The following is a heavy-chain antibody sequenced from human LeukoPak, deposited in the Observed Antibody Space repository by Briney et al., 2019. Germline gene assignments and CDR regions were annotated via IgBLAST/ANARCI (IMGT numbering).Heavy chain of an antibody. V-gene: IGHV1-24*01. Sequence: ASVKVSCKVSGYTLTELSMHWVRQAPGKGLEWMGGFDPEDGETIYAQKFQGRVTMTEDTSTDTAYMELSSLRSEDTAVYYCATDPLLYDSSGRPKGCLNYWGQGTLVTVSS. CDR3: ATDPLLYDSSGRPKGCLNY. J-gene: IGHJ4*02. CDR1: GYTLTELS. D-gene: IGHD3-22*01. CDR2: FDPEDGET.